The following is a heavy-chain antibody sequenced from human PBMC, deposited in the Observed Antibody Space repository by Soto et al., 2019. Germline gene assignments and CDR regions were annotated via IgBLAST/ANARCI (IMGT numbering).Heavy chain of an antibody. CDR1: GYTFTAYS. J-gene: IGHJ4*02. D-gene: IGHD6-19*01. CDR3: ARDHHSSRPYYFDY. CDR2: INAGDGST. Sequence: ASLKVSWKAAGYTFTAYSMHWGRQAPGQSLEWMGWINAGDGSTKYSPKFQARVTITRDTSASTVYLELTSLTSEDRAVYFCARDHHSSRPYYFDYWGPGTQVTVS. V-gene: IGHV1-3*01.